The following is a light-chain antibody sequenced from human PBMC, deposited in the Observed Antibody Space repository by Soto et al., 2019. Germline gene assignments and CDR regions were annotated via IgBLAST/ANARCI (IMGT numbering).Light chain of an antibody. J-gene: IGLJ2*01. CDR2: EVS. CDR3: SSYAGSNNLV. Sequence: QSALTQPPSASGSPGQSGTISCTGTSSDVGGYNSVSWYQQHPGKAPKLMIYEVSKRTSGVPDRCSGSKSGNTASLTVSGLQAEDEAEYYCSSYAGSNNLVFGGGSKLTVL. CDR1: SSDVGGYNS. V-gene: IGLV2-8*01.